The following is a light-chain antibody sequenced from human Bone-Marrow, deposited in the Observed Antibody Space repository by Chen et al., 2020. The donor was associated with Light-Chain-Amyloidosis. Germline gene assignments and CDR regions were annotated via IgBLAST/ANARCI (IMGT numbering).Light chain of an antibody. V-gene: IGLV7-43*01. CDR3: LLYFHSTRV. CDR1: IGVVTIDNY. Sequence: QTVVTQEPSVTVSPGGTVTLTCASSIGVVTIDNYPNRLKQKPGQPPRSLIFSASIKQSWTPDRFSGSLNGGKAALTLSDVQPEDEADYYCLLYFHSTRVFGGGTRLTVL. CDR2: SAS. J-gene: IGLJ2*01.